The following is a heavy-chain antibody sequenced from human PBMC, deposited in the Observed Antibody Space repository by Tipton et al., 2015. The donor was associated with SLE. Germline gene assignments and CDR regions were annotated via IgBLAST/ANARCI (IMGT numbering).Heavy chain of an antibody. D-gene: IGHD6-19*01. CDR3: ARDPSSGWYEGYFQH. CDR2: ISSSSSYI. J-gene: IGHJ1*01. V-gene: IGHV3-21*01. Sequence: SLRLSCAASGFTFSSYSMNWVRQAPGKGLEWVSSISSSSSYIYYADSVKGRFTISRDNAKNSLYLQMNSLRAEDTAVYYCARDPSSGWYEGYFQHWGQGTLVTVSS. CDR1: GFTFSSYS.